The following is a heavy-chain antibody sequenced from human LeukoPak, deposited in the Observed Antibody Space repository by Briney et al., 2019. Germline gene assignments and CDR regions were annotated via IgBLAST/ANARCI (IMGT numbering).Heavy chain of an antibody. CDR3: ARDDPVVYATYDH. CDR2: IGTTDKYI. D-gene: IGHD2-8*02. CDR1: GFTFSTYS. V-gene: IGHV3-21*06. Sequence: GGSLRLSCAASGFTFSTYSMNWVRQAPGKAPEWVASIGTTDKYIYYANSVKGRFTISRDNAKNSLYLQMTNLRADDTAVYYCARDDPVVYATYDHWGQGSLVTVSS. J-gene: IGHJ4*02.